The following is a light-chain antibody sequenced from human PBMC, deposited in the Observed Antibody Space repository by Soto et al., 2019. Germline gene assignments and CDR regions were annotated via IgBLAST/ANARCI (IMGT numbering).Light chain of an antibody. V-gene: IGKV1-5*03. J-gene: IGKJ1*01. CDR2: KAS. CDR1: QSISSW. CDR3: QQYNSYPWT. Sequence: DIQLTQSPCTLSASVGDRVTIPCPASQSISSWLAWYQQKPGKAPKLLIYKASTLESGVPSNFSGSGSGTEFTLTISSLQPEDFATYYCQQYNSYPWTFGQGTKVDIK.